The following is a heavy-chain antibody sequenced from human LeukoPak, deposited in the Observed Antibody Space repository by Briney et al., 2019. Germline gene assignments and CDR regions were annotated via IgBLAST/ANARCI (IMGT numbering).Heavy chain of an antibody. Sequence: SETLSLTCTVSGGSISSISYYWGWIRQPPGKGLEWIGSIYYRGSTYYNPSLKTRVTISVDTSKNQFSLKLSSVTAADTAVYYCARQPGLAYCGGDCYSNWFDPWGQGTLVTVSS. D-gene: IGHD2-21*02. J-gene: IGHJ5*02. CDR3: ARQPGLAYCGGDCYSNWFDP. CDR2: IYYRGST. V-gene: IGHV4-39*01. CDR1: GGSISSISYY.